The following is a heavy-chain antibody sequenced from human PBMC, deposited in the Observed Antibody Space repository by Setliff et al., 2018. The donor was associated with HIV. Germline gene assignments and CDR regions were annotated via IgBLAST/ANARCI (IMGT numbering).Heavy chain of an antibody. CDR2: ISSSSTYI. V-gene: IGHV3-21*04. CDR3: VKVSRGTVVRGVILVGYFDY. J-gene: IGHJ4*02. D-gene: IGHD3-10*02. Sequence: PGGSLRLSCAAAGFTFSKAWMSWFRQAPGKGLEWVSSISSSSTYIYYADSVKGRFTISRDNSKNTLYLQMSSLRVEDTAVYYCVKVSRGTVVRGVILVGYFDYWGQGTLVTVSS. CDR1: GFTFSKAW.